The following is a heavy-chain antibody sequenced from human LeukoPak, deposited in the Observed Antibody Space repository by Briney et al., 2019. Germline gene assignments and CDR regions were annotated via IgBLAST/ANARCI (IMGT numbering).Heavy chain of an antibody. J-gene: IGHJ4*02. CDR2: IRYDGSNK. D-gene: IGHD6-13*01. V-gene: IGHV3-30*02. Sequence: GGSLRLSCAASGFTFSSYGMHWVRQAPGKGLEWVAFIRYDGSNKYYADSVKGRFTISRDNSKNTLYLQMNSLRAEDTAVYYCAKDSWAAAAPGVFDYWGQGTLVTVSS. CDR1: GFTFSSYG. CDR3: AKDSWAAAAPGVFDY.